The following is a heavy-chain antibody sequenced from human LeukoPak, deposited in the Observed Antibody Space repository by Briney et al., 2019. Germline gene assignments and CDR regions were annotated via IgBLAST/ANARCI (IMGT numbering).Heavy chain of an antibody. CDR2: INSDGSST. D-gene: IGHD3-22*01. CDR3: ARLDTYYYDSSGYIL. V-gene: IGHV3-74*01. Sequence: QPGGSLLLSCAASGFTFSSYWMHWVRQAPGKGLVWVSRINSDGSSTSYADSVKGRFTISRDNAKNTLYLQMNSLRAEDTAVYYCARLDTYYYDSSGYILWGQGTLVTVSS. CDR1: GFTFSSYW. J-gene: IGHJ4*02.